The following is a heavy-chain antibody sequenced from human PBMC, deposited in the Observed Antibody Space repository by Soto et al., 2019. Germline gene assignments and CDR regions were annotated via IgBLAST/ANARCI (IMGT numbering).Heavy chain of an antibody. CDR1: GGSISSYY. J-gene: IGHJ4*02. CDR3: AREDPPSLN. Sequence: SETLSLTCTVSGGSISSYYWSWIRQPPGKGLEWIGYIYYSGSTNYNPSLKSRVTISVDTSKNQFSLKLSSVTAADTAVYYCAREDPPSLNWGQGTLVIVSS. V-gene: IGHV4-59*01. D-gene: IGHD2-2*01. CDR2: IYYSGST.